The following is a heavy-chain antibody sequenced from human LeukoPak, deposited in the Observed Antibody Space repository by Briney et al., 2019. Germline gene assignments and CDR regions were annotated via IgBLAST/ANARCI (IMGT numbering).Heavy chain of an antibody. D-gene: IGHD2-2*01. CDR3: ARVERYCSGTSCYSQDYFDY. V-gene: IGHV3-74*01. CDR1: GFIFSSYW. J-gene: IGHJ4*02. Sequence: TGGSLRLSCAASGFIFSSYWMHWVRQAPGEGLVWVSRISSDESSTTYADSVKGRFTISRDNAKNTLYLQMNSLRAEDTAVYYCARVERYCSGTSCYSQDYFDYWGQGTLVTVSS. CDR2: ISSDESST.